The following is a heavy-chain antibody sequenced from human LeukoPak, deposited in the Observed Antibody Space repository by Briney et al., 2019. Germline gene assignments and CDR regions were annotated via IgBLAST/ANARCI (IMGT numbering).Heavy chain of an antibody. CDR2: IDWDDDK. CDR3: ARIAAAGTGFDY. J-gene: IGHJ4*02. D-gene: IGHD6-13*01. CDR1: GFSLSTSGMC. V-gene: IGHV2-70*11. Sequence: ESGPTLVNPTQTLTLTCTFSGFSLSTSGMCVSWIRQPPGKALEWLARIDWDDDKYYSTSLKTRLTISKDTSENQVVPTMTNMDPVDTATYYCARIAAAGTGFDYWGQGTLVTVSS.